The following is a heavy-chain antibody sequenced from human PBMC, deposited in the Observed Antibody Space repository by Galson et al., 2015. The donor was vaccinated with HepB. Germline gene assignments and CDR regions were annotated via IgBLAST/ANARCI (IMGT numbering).Heavy chain of an antibody. J-gene: IGHJ5*02. CDR3: AHNMVRGVYNWFDP. D-gene: IGHD3-10*01. Sequence: PALVKPTQTLTLTCTFSGFSLSTSGVGVGWIRQPPGKALEWLALIYWDDDKRYSPSLKSRLTITKDTSKNQVVLTMTNMDPVDTATYYCAHNMVRGVYNWFDPWGQGTLVTVSS. CDR1: GFSLSTSGVG. CDR2: IYWDDDK. V-gene: IGHV2-5*02.